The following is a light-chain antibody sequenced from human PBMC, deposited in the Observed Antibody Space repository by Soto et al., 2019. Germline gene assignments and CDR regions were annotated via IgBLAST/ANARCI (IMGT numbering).Light chain of an antibody. Sequence: EIVLTQSPGTLSLSPGERATLSCKASQSFSSTYLAWYQQKPGQAPRLLIYGASTRATGIPDRFSGSGSGTEFTLTISSLQSEDFAVYYCQQYNNWPLTFGGGTKVDI. J-gene: IGKJ4*01. CDR1: QSFSSTY. CDR2: GAS. V-gene: IGKV3D-15*01. CDR3: QQYNNWPLT.